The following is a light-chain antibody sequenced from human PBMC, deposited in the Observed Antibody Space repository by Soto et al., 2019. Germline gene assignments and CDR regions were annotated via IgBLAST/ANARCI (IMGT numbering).Light chain of an antibody. V-gene: IGKV3-11*01. Sequence: VVLTQSPATLSLSPGEAASLSCRASHNISIYLAWYQQKLGQPPRLLIYDASNRPTGIPARFIGSGSGTDFTPTVSSREPAEFALYFCHQRSHWPPNTFGQGTKLEMK. CDR3: HQRSHWPPNT. CDR1: HNISIY. CDR2: DAS. J-gene: IGKJ2*01.